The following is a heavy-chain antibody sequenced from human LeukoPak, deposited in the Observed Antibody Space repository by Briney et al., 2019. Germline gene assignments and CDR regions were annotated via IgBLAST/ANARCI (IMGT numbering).Heavy chain of an antibody. D-gene: IGHD3-22*01. J-gene: IGHJ5*02. V-gene: IGHV1-2*02. CDR3: ARAAAYYYDSSGSNWFDP. CDR1: GYTFTGYY. Sequence: ASVKVFYKASGYTFTGYYMHWVRQAPGQGLEWMGWINPNSGGTNYAQKFQGRVTMTRDTSISTAYMELSRLRSDDTAVYYCARAAAYYYDSSGSNWFDPWGQGTLVTVSS. CDR2: INPNSGGT.